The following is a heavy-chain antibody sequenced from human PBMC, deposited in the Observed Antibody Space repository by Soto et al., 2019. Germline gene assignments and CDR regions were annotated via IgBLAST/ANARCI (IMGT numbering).Heavy chain of an antibody. V-gene: IGHV3-48*01. Sequence: EVQLVESGGGLVQPGESLRLSCAASGFTFSTYSMNWVRQAPGKGLEWVSYINSSGTVKYYAGSVKGRFTISRDNAKNSLYLQMYSLRAEDTAVYYCARMSSSISPGCWGQGTLVTVSS. CDR1: GFTFSTYS. D-gene: IGHD2-2*01. CDR3: ARMSSSISPGC. J-gene: IGHJ4*02. CDR2: INSSGTVK.